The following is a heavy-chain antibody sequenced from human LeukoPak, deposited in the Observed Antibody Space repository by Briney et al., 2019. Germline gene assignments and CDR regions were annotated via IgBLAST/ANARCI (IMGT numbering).Heavy chain of an antibody. Sequence: SETLSLTCAVSGGSISSSNWWSWVRQPPGKGLEWIGEIYHSGSTNYNPSLKSRVTISVDKSKNQFSLKLSSVAAADTAVYYCARDLGSVTMVRGDSIFDYWGQGTLVTVSS. CDR3: ARDLGSVTMVRGDSIFDY. J-gene: IGHJ4*02. V-gene: IGHV4-4*02. CDR2: IYHSGST. CDR1: GGSISSSNW. D-gene: IGHD3-10*01.